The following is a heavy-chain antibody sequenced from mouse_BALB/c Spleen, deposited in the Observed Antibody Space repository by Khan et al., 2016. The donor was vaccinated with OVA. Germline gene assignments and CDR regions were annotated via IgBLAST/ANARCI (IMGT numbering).Heavy chain of an antibody. D-gene: IGHD2-14*01. Sequence: QMQLQQSGPELKKPGATVKISCKASGYTFTNYGMHWVKQAPGKGLKWMGWIKPYTGETTYAHDFKGRFALSLDTSASTAYLQINSLKNEDIATYFCASPDYRYDAAYWGQGTLVTVSA. CDR2: IKPYTGET. CDR1: GYTFTNYG. CDR3: ASPDYRYDAAY. J-gene: IGHJ3*01. V-gene: IGHV9-1*02.